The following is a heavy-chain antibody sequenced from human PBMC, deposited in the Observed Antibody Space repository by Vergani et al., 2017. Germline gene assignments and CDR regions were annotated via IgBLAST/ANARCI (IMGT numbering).Heavy chain of an antibody. Sequence: QVQLVESGGGVVQPGGSMRLSCSASGLTLSYYGVHWVRQAPGRGLESVTFTRPHEDGAFYSASVRGRFTVSRDNSKNTLYLEMNRLNVDDTAIYYCGKTQGTVVGTGWFDPWGQGTPVTVSS. CDR3: GKTQGTVVGTGWFDP. V-gene: IGHV3-30*02. CDR2: TRPHEDGA. CDR1: GLTLSYYG. D-gene: IGHD1-7*01. J-gene: IGHJ5*02.